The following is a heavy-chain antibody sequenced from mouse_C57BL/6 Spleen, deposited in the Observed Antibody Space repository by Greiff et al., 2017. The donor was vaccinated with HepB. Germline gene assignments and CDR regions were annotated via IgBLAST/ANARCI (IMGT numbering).Heavy chain of an antibody. V-gene: IGHV1-53*01. D-gene: IGHD2-5*01. CDR3: ARSYYSNHYYAMDY. Sequence: QVQLQQPGTELVKPGASVKLSCKASGYTFTSYWMHWVKQRPGQGLEWIGNINPSNGGTNYNVKFKSKATLTVDKSSSTDYMQLSSLTSEDSAVYYGARSYYSNHYYAMDYWGQGTSVTVSS. CDR2: INPSNGGT. J-gene: IGHJ4*01. CDR1: GYTFTSYW.